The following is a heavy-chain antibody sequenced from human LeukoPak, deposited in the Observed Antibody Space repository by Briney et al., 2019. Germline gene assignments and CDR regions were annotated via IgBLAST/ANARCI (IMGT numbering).Heavy chain of an antibody. D-gene: IGHD6-13*01. CDR2: IYYSGST. Sequence: PSETLSLTCAVYGGSFSGYYWGWIRQPPGKGLEWIGSIYYSGSTYYNPSLKSQVTISVDTSKNQFSLKLTSVTAADTAVYYCARGVTAAGPYWYFDLWGRGTLVTVSS. J-gene: IGHJ2*01. V-gene: IGHV4-34*01. CDR3: ARGVTAAGPYWYFDL. CDR1: GGSFSGYY.